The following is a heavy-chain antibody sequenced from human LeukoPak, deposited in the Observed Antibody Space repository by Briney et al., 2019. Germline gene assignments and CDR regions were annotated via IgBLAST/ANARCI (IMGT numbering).Heavy chain of an antibody. Sequence: SETLSLTCAVSGGSISSSNWWSWVRQPPGKGLEWIGEIYHSGSTNYNPSLKSRVTISVDKSKNQFSLKLSSVTAADTAVYYCARAVPSFSQHQLRWFDPWGQGTLVTVSS. CDR1: GGSISSSNW. CDR2: IYHSGST. J-gene: IGHJ5*02. CDR3: ARAVPSFSQHQLRWFDP. D-gene: IGHD1-1*01. V-gene: IGHV4-4*02.